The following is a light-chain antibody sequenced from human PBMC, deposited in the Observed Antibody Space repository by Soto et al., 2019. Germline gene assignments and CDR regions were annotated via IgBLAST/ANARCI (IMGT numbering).Light chain of an antibody. CDR3: QQYNNWPPLT. CDR1: QSVSSN. CDR2: GAS. J-gene: IGKJ4*01. V-gene: IGKV3-15*01. Sequence: EIVMTQSPATLSVSQGERATLSCRASQSVSSNLAWYQQKPGQAPRLLIYGASTRATGIPARFSGSGSGTDFTLTISSLQSEAFAVYYCQQYNNWPPLTFGGGTKVEIK.